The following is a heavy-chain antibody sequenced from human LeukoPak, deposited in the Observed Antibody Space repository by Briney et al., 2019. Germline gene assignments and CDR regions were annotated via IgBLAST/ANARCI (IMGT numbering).Heavy chain of an antibody. Sequence: GASVKVSCKASGGTFSSYAISWVRQAPGQGLEWMGGIIPIFGTANYAQKFQGRVTITADESTGTAYMELRSLRSDDTAVYYCARDLNTIFGVVTTDDAFDIWGQGTMVTVSS. CDR2: IIPIFGTA. J-gene: IGHJ3*02. V-gene: IGHV1-69*13. D-gene: IGHD3-3*01. CDR3: ARDLNTIFGVVTTDDAFDI. CDR1: GGTFSSYA.